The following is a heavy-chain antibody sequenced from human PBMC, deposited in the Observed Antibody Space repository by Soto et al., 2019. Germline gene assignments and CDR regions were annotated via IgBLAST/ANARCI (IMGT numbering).Heavy chain of an antibody. Sequence: VQLVQSGAEVRTPGASVKVSCKASGYTFTNYDINWVRQATGQGPEWMGWMNPDSGDTGYVQNFQGRVTMTRNTAISTAYMELSSLRSEDTAVYYCARSVGGSNVNFDYWGQGTLVTVSS. V-gene: IGHV1-8*01. CDR2: MNPDSGDT. J-gene: IGHJ4*02. CDR3: ARSVGGSNVNFDY. D-gene: IGHD3-10*01. CDR1: GYTFTNYD.